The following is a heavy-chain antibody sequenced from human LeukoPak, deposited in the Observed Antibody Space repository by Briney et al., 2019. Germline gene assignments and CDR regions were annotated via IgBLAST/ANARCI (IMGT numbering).Heavy chain of an antibody. CDR2: INPNSGGT. D-gene: IGHD3-10*01. J-gene: IGHJ4*02. V-gene: IGHV1-2*06. CDR3: ARDLFHSMVRGVPPFDY. Sequence: GASVKVSCKASGYTFTSYYMHWVRQAPGQGLEWMGRINPNSGGTNYAQKFQGRVTMTRDTSISTAYMELSRLRSDDTAVYYCARDLFHSMVRGVPPFDYWGQGTLVTVSS. CDR1: GYTFTSYY.